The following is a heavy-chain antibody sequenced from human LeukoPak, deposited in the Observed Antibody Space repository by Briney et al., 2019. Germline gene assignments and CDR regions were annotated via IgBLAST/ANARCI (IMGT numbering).Heavy chain of an antibody. V-gene: IGHV4-38-2*02. CDR1: GYSISSGYY. Sequence: SETLSLTYTVSGYSISSGYYWVWIRQPPGKGLEWIGSIYHSGSTYYSPSLKGRVTISVDTSKNQFSLKLSSVTAADTAVYYCARKDYYDSSRMGDWFDPWGQGTLVTVSS. CDR2: IYHSGST. D-gene: IGHD3-22*01. J-gene: IGHJ5*02. CDR3: ARKDYYDSSRMGDWFDP.